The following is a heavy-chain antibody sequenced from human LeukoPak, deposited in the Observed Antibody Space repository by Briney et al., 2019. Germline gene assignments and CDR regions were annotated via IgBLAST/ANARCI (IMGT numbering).Heavy chain of an antibody. V-gene: IGHV3-64D*06. CDR1: GFTVTNYA. J-gene: IGHJ6*02. CDR3: VRDLSGMDV. CDR2: LYSRGTST. Sequence: GGSLRPSCLASGFTVTNYAMHWVRQAPGKGLDYVSVLYSRGTSTYYADSVKGRFTVSRDSSKNTLYLQMSSLRIEDTAIYYCVRDLSGMDVWGRGTTVTVSS. D-gene: IGHD3-16*02.